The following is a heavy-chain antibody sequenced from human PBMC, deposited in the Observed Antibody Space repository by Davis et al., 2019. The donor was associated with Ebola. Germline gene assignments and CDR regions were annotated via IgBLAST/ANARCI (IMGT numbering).Heavy chain of an antibody. D-gene: IGHD3-16*01. CDR3: ARDRLGFGGVMA. J-gene: IGHJ5*02. V-gene: IGHV1-69*13. CDR1: GGTFSSYA. Sequence: AASVKVSCKASGGTFSSYAISWVRQASGQGLEWMGGIIPIFGTANYAQKFQGRVTITADESTSTAYMELSSLRSEDTAVYYCARDRLGFGGVMAWGQGTLVTVSS. CDR2: IIPIFGTA.